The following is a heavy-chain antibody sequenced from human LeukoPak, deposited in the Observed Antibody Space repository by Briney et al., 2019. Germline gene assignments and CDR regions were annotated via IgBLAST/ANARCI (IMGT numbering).Heavy chain of an antibody. V-gene: IGHV1-24*01. Sequence: ASVKVSCKVSGYTLTELSMHWVRQAPGKGLEWMGGFVPEDGETIYAQKFQGRVTMTEDTSTDTAYMELSSLRSEDTAVYYCARKVLRGYYDSSGYGDAFDIWGQGTMVTVSS. CDR2: FVPEDGET. D-gene: IGHD3-22*01. CDR3: ARKVLRGYYDSSGYGDAFDI. J-gene: IGHJ3*02. CDR1: GYTLTELS.